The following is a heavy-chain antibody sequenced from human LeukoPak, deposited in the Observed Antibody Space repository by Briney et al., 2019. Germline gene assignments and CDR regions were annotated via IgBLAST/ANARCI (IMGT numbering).Heavy chain of an antibody. V-gene: IGHV3-23*01. J-gene: IGHJ4*02. Sequence: PGESLRLSCAAAGFTFSNYAMGWVRQAPGKGLEWVSGITASGAGIYYADSVKGRFTISRDNSRTTLYLQMSSLRAEDTALYYCAKAPYSGSYGHYFDNWGQGTLVTVSS. CDR1: GFTFSNYA. D-gene: IGHD1-26*01. CDR3: AKAPYSGSYGHYFDN. CDR2: ITASGAGI.